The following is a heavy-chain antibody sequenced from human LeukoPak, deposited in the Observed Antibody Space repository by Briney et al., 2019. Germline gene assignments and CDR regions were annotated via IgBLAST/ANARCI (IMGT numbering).Heavy chain of an antibody. Sequence: SETLSLTCTVSGGSISSYYWSWIRQPPGKGLEWIGSIYFSGRTYYNPSLKSRVTISVDTSKNQFSLEVNSVTAADTAMYFCARSQWQGIDYWGQGTLVTVSS. CDR3: ARSQWQGIDY. CDR1: GGSISSYY. V-gene: IGHV4-59*05. D-gene: IGHD6-19*01. CDR2: IYFSGRT. J-gene: IGHJ4*02.